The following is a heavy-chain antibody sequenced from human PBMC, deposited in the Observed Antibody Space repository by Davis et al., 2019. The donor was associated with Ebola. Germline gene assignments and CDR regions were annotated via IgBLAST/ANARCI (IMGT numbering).Heavy chain of an antibody. CDR3: AIGGTTGGFDY. D-gene: IGHD1-14*01. CDR2: INAGNGNT. V-gene: IGHV1-3*03. J-gene: IGHJ4*02. CDR1: GYTFTSYA. Sequence: ASVKVSCKASGYTFTSYAMHWVRQAPGQRLEWMGWINAGNGNTKYSQKFQGRVTITRDTSASTAYMELRGLRSEDMAMYYCAIGGTTGGFDYWGQGALVTVSS.